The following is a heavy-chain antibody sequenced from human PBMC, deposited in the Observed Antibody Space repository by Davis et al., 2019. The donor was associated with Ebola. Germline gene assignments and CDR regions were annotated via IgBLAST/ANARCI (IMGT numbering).Heavy chain of an antibody. CDR1: GGSISSSNYY. CDR2: IYYSGST. CDR3: ARLSQYYYGSGSYYKSDWFDP. J-gene: IGHJ5*02. V-gene: IGHV4-39*02. D-gene: IGHD3-10*01. Sequence: PSETLSLTCTVSGGSISSSNYYWGWIRQPPGKGLEWIGSIYYSGSTYYNPSLKSRVTMSVDTSKNHFSLNLSSVTAADTAVYYCARLSQYYYGSGSYYKSDWFDPWGQGTLVTVSS.